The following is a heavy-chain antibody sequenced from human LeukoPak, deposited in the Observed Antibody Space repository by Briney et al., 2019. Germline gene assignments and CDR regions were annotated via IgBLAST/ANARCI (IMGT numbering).Heavy chain of an antibody. CDR2: INHSGST. D-gene: IGHD3-10*01. J-gene: IGHJ4*02. CDR1: GGSFSGYY. Sequence: SETLSLTCAVYGGSFSGYYWSWISQPPGKGLEWIGEINHSGSTNYNPSLKSRVTISVDTSKNQFSLKLSSVTAADTAVYYCARLPRPTYYYGSGTLGYFDYWGQGTLVTVSS. V-gene: IGHV4-34*01. CDR3: ARLPRPTYYYGSGTLGYFDY.